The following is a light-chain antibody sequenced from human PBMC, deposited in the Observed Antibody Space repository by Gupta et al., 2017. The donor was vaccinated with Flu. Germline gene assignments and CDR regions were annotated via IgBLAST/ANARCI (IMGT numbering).Light chain of an antibody. CDR2: EVT. V-gene: IGLV2-14*01. Sequence: QSALTQPASVSGSPGQSITISCTGTSNDLGAYDYVSWYQHHPGRAPRLIIFEVTDRPSGVSNRFSGSKSGNTASLTISGLQAEEEATYYCTSYTTSSTYVFGTGTEVTVL. CDR3: TSYTTSSTYV. CDR1: SNDLGAYDY. J-gene: IGLJ1*01.